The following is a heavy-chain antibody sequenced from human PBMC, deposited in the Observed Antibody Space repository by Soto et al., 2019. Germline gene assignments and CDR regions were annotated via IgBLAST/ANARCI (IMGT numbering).Heavy chain of an antibody. CDR2: IKQDGSER. CDR1: GFTISSYW. D-gene: IGHD5-12*01. J-gene: IGHJ4*02. CDR3: ARWDNGYDF. Sequence: EVQLVESGGTLVQPGESLRLSCAASGFTISSYWMSWVRQAPGKGLEWVANIKQDGSERYYMGSVNGRFTISRVNAKNSLYLQMSSLTVEDTAVYYCARWDNGYDFGGQGTLVTISS. V-gene: IGHV3-7*01.